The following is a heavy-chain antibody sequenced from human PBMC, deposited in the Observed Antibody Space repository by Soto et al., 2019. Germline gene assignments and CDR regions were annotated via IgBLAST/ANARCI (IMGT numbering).Heavy chain of an antibody. J-gene: IGHJ4*02. CDR2: IHYSGTT. CDR1: GGSMRNYF. V-gene: IGHV4-59*01. CDR3: AAGEASSRNLAPYYLDF. Sequence: ASETLSLTCTVSGGSMRNYFWTWIRQPPGKGLEWIGYIHYSGTTSFFPSYNPSLRSRVTIPEDTSKNQFSLKLLSVTTADTAVYFCAAGEASSRNLAPYYLDFWGQGTLVTVSS. D-gene: IGHD6-13*01.